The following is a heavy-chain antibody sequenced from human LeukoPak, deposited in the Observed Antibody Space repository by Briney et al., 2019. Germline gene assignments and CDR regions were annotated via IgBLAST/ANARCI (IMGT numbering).Heavy chain of an antibody. CDR1: DVSISRSTYF. Sequence: SETLSLTCTVSDVSISRSTYFWGWIRQPPGKGLEWIGSIYYSGSTYYNPSLKSRVTISVDRSKNQFSLKLSSVTAADTAVYYCAREGAAASFDYWGQGTLVTVSS. D-gene: IGHD6-13*01. CDR2: IYYSGST. V-gene: IGHV4-39*07. CDR3: AREGAAASFDY. J-gene: IGHJ4*02.